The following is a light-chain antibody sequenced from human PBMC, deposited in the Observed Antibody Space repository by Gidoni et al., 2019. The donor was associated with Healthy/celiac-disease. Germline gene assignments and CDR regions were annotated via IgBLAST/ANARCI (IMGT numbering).Light chain of an antibody. V-gene: IGKV4-1*01. J-gene: IGKJ1*01. CDR1: QSVLYSSNNKNY. CDR2: WAS. Sequence: DIVMTQSPDSLAVSLGERATINCKSSQSVLYSSNNKNYLAWYQQKPGQPPKLLIYWASTRESGVPDRFSGSGSGTYFTLTISSLQAEDVAVYSFQQYYSTPWTFGQXTKVEIK. CDR3: QQYYSTPWT.